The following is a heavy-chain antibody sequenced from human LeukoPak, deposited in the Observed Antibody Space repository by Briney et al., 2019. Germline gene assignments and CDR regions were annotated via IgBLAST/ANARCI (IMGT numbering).Heavy chain of an antibody. CDR2: IKQNGSEK. Sequence: GGSLRLSCAASGFTFSSYWMSWVRQAPGKGLEWVANIKQNGSEKYYVDSVKGRFTISRDNVKNSLYLQMNSLRAEDTAVYYCARDYGSGSYSEDLDYWGQGTLVTVSS. D-gene: IGHD3-10*01. CDR3: ARDYGSGSYSEDLDY. V-gene: IGHV3-7*04. CDR1: GFTFSSYW. J-gene: IGHJ4*02.